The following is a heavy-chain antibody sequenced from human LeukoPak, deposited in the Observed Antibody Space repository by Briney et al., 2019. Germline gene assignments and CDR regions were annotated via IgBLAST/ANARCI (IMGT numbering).Heavy chain of an antibody. Sequence: GGSLRLSCAASGFTFSSYAMNWVRQAPGKGLEWVSSISSSGTYIYYADSVQGRFTSSRNNAKNSLYLQMNSLRAEDTAVYYCAKIPQVAPVSVPNFDHWGQGTLVTVSS. CDR1: GFTFSSYA. J-gene: IGHJ4*02. CDR3: AKIPQVAPVSVPNFDH. V-gene: IGHV3-21*01. CDR2: ISSSGTYI. D-gene: IGHD2-21*01.